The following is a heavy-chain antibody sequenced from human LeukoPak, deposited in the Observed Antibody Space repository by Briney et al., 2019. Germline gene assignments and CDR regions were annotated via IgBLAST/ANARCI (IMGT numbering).Heavy chain of an antibody. CDR3: AKNVRSSGWYVRTPYFDY. J-gene: IGHJ4*02. CDR2: IIPILGIA. V-gene: IGHV1-69*04. D-gene: IGHD6-19*01. Sequence: SVKVSCKASGGTFSSYAISWVRQAPGQGLEWMGRIIPILGIANYAQRFQGRVTITADKSTSTAYMELSSLRSEDTAVYYCAKNVRSSGWYVRTPYFDYWGQGTLVTVSS. CDR1: GGTFSSYA.